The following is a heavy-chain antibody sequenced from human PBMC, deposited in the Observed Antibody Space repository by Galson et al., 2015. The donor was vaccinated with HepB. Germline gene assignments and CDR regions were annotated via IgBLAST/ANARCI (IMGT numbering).Heavy chain of an antibody. J-gene: IGHJ4*02. CDR2: ISSSSSYT. CDR3: ARDYNYVWGSYRRTAWDY. CDR1: GFTFSDYY. V-gene: IGHV3-11*06. D-gene: IGHD3-16*02. Sequence: SLRLSCAASGFTFSDYYMSWIRQAPGKGLEWVSYISSSSSYTNYADSVKGRFTISRDNAKNSLYLQMNSLRAEDTAVYYCARDYNYVWGSYRRTAWDYLGQGTLVTVSS.